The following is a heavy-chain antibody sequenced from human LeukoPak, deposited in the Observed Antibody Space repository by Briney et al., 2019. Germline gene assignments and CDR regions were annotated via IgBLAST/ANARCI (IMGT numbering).Heavy chain of an antibody. CDR3: AKDRQSRGSLGFDY. CDR1: GFTFSSYS. Sequence: GGSLRLSCAASGFTFSSYSMNWVRQAPGKGLEWVSSISSSSSYIYYADSVEGRFTISRDNSKNTLYVQMNSLRAEDTAVYYCAKDRQSRGSLGFDYWGQGALVIVSS. CDR2: ISSSSSYI. D-gene: IGHD3-22*01. V-gene: IGHV3-21*04. J-gene: IGHJ4*02.